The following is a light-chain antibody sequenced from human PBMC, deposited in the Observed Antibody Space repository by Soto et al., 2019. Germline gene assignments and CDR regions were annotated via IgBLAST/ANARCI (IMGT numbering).Light chain of an antibody. J-gene: IGKJ4*01. CDR2: WAS. V-gene: IGKV4-1*01. CDR1: QSVLYSSNNKNY. Sequence: DIVMTQSPESLAVSLGERATINCKSSQSVLYSSNNKNYLAWYQQKPGQPPNLLIYWASTRESGVPDRFSGSGSGTDFTLTISSLQAEDVAIYFCQQYYDTPLTFGGGTKV. CDR3: QQYYDTPLT.